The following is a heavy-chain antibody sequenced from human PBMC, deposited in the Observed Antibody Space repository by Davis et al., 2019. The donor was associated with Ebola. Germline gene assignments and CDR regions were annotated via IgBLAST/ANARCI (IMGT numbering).Heavy chain of an antibody. Sequence: SETLSLTCTVSGGSISSGGYYWSWIRQHPGKGLEWIGYIYYSGSTYYNPSLMSRVTISVDTSKNQFSLKLSSVTAADTAVYYCARGPFYGSGIDSWGQGTLVTVSS. CDR2: IYYSGST. D-gene: IGHD3-10*01. J-gene: IGHJ4*02. V-gene: IGHV4-31*03. CDR1: GGSISSGGYY. CDR3: ARGPFYGSGIDS.